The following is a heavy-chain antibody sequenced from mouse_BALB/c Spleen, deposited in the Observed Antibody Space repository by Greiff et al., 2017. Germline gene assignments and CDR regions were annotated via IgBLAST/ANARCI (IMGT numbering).Heavy chain of an antibody. J-gene: IGHJ3*01. CDR2: INPDSSTI. CDR1: GFDFSRYW. V-gene: IGHV4-1*02. Sequence: EVKLLESGGGLVQPGGSLKLSCAASGFDFSRYWMSWVRQAPGKGLEWIGEINPDSSTINYTPSLKDKFIISRDNAKNTLYLQMSKVRSEDTALYYCARGGPAWFAYWGQGTLVTVSA. CDR3: ARGGPAWFAY.